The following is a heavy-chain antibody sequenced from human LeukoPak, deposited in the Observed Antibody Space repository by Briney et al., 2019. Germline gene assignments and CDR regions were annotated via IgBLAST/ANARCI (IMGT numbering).Heavy chain of an antibody. V-gene: IGHV4-31*03. CDR2: IFYSGST. Sequence: SETLSLTCTVSGGSISSSGYYWTWIRQHPGKGLKWLGYIFYSGSTYYNPSLKGRFTISLDTSKNQLSLKLSSVTAADTAVYYCARGTYYSSSGSYYNLDQWGQGTLVTVSS. CDR3: ARGTYYSSSGSYYNLDQ. J-gene: IGHJ4*02. CDR1: GGSISSSGYY. D-gene: IGHD3-10*01.